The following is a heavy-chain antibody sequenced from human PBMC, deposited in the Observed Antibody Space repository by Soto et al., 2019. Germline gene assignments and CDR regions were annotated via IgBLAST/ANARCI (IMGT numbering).Heavy chain of an antibody. J-gene: IGHJ5*02. Sequence: EVQLVESGGNLIQPGGSLRLSCAASGFTFISYWMHWVRQAPGKGLVWVSRINSDGSSTSYVDSVKGRFTISRDNAKNTLYLQMNSLSVEDTAVYYCARRGQEGPGLAHWGQGTLVTVSS. V-gene: IGHV3-74*01. CDR1: GFTFISYW. CDR2: INSDGSST. CDR3: ARRGQEGPGLAH.